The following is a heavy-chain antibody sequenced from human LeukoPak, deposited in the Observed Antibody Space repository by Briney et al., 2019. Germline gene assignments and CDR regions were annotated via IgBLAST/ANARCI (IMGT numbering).Heavy chain of an antibody. Sequence: PSETLSLTCAVYGGSFSGYHWSWIRQPPGKGLEWIGEINHSGSTNYNPSLKNRVTISVDTSKNQFSLKLSSVTAADMAVYYCARVVQGFDDFEIWGQGTMVTVSS. CDR3: ARVVQGFDDFEI. CDR2: INHSGST. V-gene: IGHV4-34*01. CDR1: GGSFSGYH. J-gene: IGHJ3*02. D-gene: IGHD2-2*01.